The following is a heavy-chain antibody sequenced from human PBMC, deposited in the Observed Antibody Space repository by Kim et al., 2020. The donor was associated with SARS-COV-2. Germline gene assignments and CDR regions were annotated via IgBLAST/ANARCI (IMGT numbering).Heavy chain of an antibody. J-gene: IGHJ5*02. CDR2: INHSGST. CDR3: ARGSFFSHSSSWYWPPSLDWFDP. D-gene: IGHD6-13*01. V-gene: IGHV4-34*01. Sequence: SETLSLTCAVYGGSFSGYYWSWIRQPPGKGLEWIGEINHSGSTNYNPSLKSRVTISVDTSKNQFSLKLSSVTPADTAVYYCARGSFFSHSSSWYWPPSLDWFDPWGQGTLVTVSS. CDR1: GGSFSGYY.